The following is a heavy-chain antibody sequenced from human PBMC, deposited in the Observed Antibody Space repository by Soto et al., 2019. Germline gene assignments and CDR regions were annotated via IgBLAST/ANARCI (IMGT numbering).Heavy chain of an antibody. D-gene: IGHD2-21*01. CDR2: IIPIFGTA. CDR1: GGTFSSYA. CDR3: AGVRGVLWWSKKGKLGGDSNYGMDV. J-gene: IGHJ6*02. Sequence: QVQLVQSGAEVKKPGSSVKVSCKASGGTFSSYAISWVRQAPGQGLEWMGGIIPIFGTANYAQKFQGRVTITADKSTSTAYMELSSLRSEDTAVYYCAGVRGVLWWSKKGKLGGDSNYGMDVWGQGTTVTVSS. V-gene: IGHV1-69*06.